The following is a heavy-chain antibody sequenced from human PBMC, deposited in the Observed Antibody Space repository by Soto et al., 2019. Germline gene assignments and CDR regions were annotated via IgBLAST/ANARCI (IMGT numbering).Heavy chain of an antibody. J-gene: IGHJ4*02. D-gene: IGHD6-19*01. V-gene: IGHV3-48*02. Sequence: EVQLVESGGGMVQPGGSLRVSCAASGFTLSSYSMHWVRQAPGKGLEWVSYISGSGGTIYYADSVKGRFTISRDNAKNSLSVQMNSLRDEDTAVYFCARETGLRSSGWSYYFDFWGQGTRVTASS. CDR2: ISGSGGTI. CDR3: ARETGLRSSGWSYYFDF. CDR1: GFTLSSYS.